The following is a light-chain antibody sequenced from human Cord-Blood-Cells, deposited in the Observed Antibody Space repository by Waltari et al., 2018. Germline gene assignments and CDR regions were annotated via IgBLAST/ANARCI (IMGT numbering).Light chain of an antibody. J-gene: IGLJ3*02. CDR2: AVS. CDR3: SSYTSSSTWV. Sequence: QSALTQPASVSGSPGQSITISCTGTSSDGGGYNYVSWYQQHPGKAPQLMIYAVSNRPSGVSNRFSGSKAGNTASLTISGLQAEDEADYYCSSYTSSSTWVFGGGTKLTVL. CDR1: SSDGGGYNY. V-gene: IGLV2-14*01.